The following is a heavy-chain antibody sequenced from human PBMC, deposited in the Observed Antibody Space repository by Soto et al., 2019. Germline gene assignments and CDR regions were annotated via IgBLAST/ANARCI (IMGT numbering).Heavy chain of an antibody. J-gene: IGHJ4*02. CDR3: ARWLQHGIDY. Sequence: GGSLRLSCAASGFTFSSYSMNWVRQAPGKGLEWVSSISSSGSYIYYADSVKGRFTISRDNAKNSLYLQMNSLRADDTAVYYCARWLQHGIDYWGQGTLVTVSS. CDR2: ISSSGSYI. V-gene: IGHV3-21*01. CDR1: GFTFSSYS. D-gene: IGHD1-26*01.